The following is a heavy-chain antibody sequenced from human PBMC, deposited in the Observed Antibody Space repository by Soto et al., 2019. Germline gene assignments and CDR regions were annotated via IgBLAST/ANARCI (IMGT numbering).Heavy chain of an antibody. CDR3: ARVPSP. V-gene: IGHV4-30-2*01. CDR1: CGSISSGGYS. CDR2: IYHSGSP. J-gene: IGHJ5*02. Sequence: SETLSLTCAVSCGSISSGGYSWSWIRQPPGKGLEWIGYIYHSGSPYYNPSLKSRVTISVDRSKNQFSLKLSSVTAADTAVYYCARVPSPWGQGTLVTVSS.